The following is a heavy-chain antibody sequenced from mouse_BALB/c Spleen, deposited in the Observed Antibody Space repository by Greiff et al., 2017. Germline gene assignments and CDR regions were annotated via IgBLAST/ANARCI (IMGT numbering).Heavy chain of an antibody. CDR3: AREGAYYRYDVFAY. J-gene: IGHJ3*01. D-gene: IGHD2-14*01. Sequence: EVQRVESGPGLVKPSQSLSLTCSVTGYSITSGYYWNWIRQFPGNKLEWMGYISYDGSNNYNPSLKNRISITRDTSKNQFFLKLNSVTTEDTATYYCAREGAYYRYDVFAYWGQGTLVTVSA. CDR1: GYSITSGYY. V-gene: IGHV3-6*02. CDR2: ISYDGSN.